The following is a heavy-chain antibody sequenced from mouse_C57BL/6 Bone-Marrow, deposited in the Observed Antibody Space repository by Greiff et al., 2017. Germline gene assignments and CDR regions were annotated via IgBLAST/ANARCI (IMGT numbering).Heavy chain of an antibody. CDR3: ARQGYDYLDY. CDR1: GFTFSSYG. J-gene: IGHJ2*01. V-gene: IGHV5-6*01. Sequence: EVNVVESGGDLVKPGGSLKLSCAASGFTFSSYGMSWVRPTPDKRLEWVATISSGCSYPYYPDSVKGRFTISRDYAKNTLYLQMSSLKSEDTAMYYCARQGYDYLDYWGQGTTLTVSS. CDR2: ISSGCSYP. D-gene: IGHD2-3*01.